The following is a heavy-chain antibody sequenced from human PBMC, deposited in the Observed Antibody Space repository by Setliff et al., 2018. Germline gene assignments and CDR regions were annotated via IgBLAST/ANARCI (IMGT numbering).Heavy chain of an antibody. D-gene: IGHD1-1*01. J-gene: IGHJ3*02. CDR3: RQAVVGRDVFDI. V-gene: IGHV4-39*07. CDR1: GGSISSRSYY. CDR2: INHSGSG. Sequence: SETLSLTCTVSGGSISSRSYYWGWIRQPPGKGLEWFGEINHSGSGDYNPSFKGRVTISVDTSKKQFSLTLTSVTAADTALYYCRQAVVGRDVFDIWGQGTVVTVSS.